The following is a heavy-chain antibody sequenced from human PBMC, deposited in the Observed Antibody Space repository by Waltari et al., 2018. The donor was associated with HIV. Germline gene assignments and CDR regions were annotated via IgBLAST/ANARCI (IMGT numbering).Heavy chain of an antibody. D-gene: IGHD1-26*01. Sequence: QVQLVESGGGVVQPGGSVRLSCAASGFAFKNFAMHWVRQAPGKGREWVAVISYDGDQDYADPVKGRFTISRDNSKKSLFLQMSSLRPEDSAVYYCAKVAGRSGSYSHYYYGMDVWGQGTTVTVS. CDR1: GFAFKNFA. V-gene: IGHV3-30*18. CDR2: ISYDGDQ. CDR3: AKVAGRSGSYSHYYYGMDV. J-gene: IGHJ6*02.